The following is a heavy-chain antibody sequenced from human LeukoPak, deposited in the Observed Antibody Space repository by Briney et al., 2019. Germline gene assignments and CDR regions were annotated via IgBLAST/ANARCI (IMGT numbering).Heavy chain of an antibody. CDR3: AKEEEKGVVLEHNHDY. V-gene: IGHV3-23*01. CDR1: GFTFSTCA. Sequence: GGSLRLSCAASGFTFSTCAMSWVRQAPGKGLEWVSAISGSGGSTYYADSVKGRFTISRDNSKTTLYLQMNGLRAEDTAVYYCAKEEEKGVVLEHNHDYWGQGTLVTVSS. J-gene: IGHJ4*02. CDR2: ISGSGGST. D-gene: IGHD2-15*01.